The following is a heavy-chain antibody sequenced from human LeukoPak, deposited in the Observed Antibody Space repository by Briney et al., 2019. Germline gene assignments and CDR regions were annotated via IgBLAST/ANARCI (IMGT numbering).Heavy chain of an antibody. Sequence: PSETLSLTCTVSGDSISTSNSYWGWIRQPPGKGLEWIGSIYYSGSTYYNPSLKSRVTISVDTSKNQFSLKLSSVTAADTAVYYCARVSGVRFLEWLPYYFDYWGRGTLVTVSS. V-gene: IGHV4-39*07. CDR2: IYYSGST. CDR1: GDSISTSNSY. J-gene: IGHJ4*02. CDR3: ARVSGVRFLEWLPYYFDY. D-gene: IGHD3-3*01.